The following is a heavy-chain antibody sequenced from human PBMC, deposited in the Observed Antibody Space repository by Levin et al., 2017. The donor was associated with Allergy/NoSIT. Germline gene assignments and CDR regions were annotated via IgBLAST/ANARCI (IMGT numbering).Heavy chain of an antibody. J-gene: IGHJ4*02. CDR3: ARDTGA. Sequence: GESLKISCAASGFTVNNNYIRWVRQAPGKGLEWVSHIYSNGRTDYADAVKGRFTISRDNPRYTLNLQMTSLRTDDTAVYYCARDTGAWGQGTLVTVSS. V-gene: IGHV3-66*03. D-gene: IGHD3-10*01. CDR2: IYSNGRT. CDR1: GFTVNNNY.